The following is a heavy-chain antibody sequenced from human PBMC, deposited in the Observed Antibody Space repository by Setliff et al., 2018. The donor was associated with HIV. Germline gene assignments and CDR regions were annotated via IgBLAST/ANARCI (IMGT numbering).Heavy chain of an antibody. J-gene: IGHJ4*02. Sequence: SETLSLTCTVSGDSISTDYWTWIRQPPGKGLEWIGYIYNSASTSYNPSLKSRVTTSVDTSKNQFSLKLSSVTAADTAVYYCARGLSFYDPGGFDYWGQGTLVTVSS. CDR2: IYNSAST. V-gene: IGHV4-4*09. CDR1: GDSISTDY. D-gene: IGHD3-22*01. CDR3: ARGLSFYDPGGFDY.